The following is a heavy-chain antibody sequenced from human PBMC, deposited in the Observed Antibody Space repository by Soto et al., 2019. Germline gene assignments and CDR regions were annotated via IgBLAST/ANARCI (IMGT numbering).Heavy chain of an antibody. J-gene: IGHJ6*02. CDR3: TNYYDSSGYYNPSYYYGMDV. CDR1: GFTFSSYG. V-gene: IGHV3-30*18. D-gene: IGHD3-22*01. CDR2: ISNDGGNK. Sequence: QVQLVESGGGVVQPGTSLRLSCAASGFTFSSYGIHWVRQPPGKGLEWVAVISNDGGNKFYADYVKGRFTISRDNSKNTVYLQMNSLRAEDTAVYYCTNYYDSSGYYNPSYYYGMDVWGQGTTVTVSS.